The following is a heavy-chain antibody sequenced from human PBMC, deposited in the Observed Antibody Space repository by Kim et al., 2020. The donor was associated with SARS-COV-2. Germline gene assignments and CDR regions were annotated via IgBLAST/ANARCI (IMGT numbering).Heavy chain of an antibody. D-gene: IGHD3-22*01. Sequence: SETLSLTCAVYGGSFSGYYWSWIRQPPGKGLEWIGEINHSGSTNYNPSLKSRVTISVDTSKNQFSLKLSSVTAADTAVYYCARGGNRRGYYDSSGYYHYYGRDVWGQGTTVTVSS. V-gene: IGHV4-34*01. CDR3: ARGGNRRGYYDSSGYYHYYGRDV. J-gene: IGHJ6*02. CDR1: GGSFSGYY. CDR2: INHSGST.